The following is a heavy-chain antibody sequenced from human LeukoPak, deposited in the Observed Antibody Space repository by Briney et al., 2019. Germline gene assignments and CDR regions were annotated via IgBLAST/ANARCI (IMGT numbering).Heavy chain of an antibody. CDR3: AKTTGGWPRFFDH. V-gene: IGHV3-30*18. J-gene: IGHJ4*02. CDR2: VSHEGTSK. CDR1: GYPFSGSD. Sequence: GESLRLSCAASGYPFSGSDIHWVRQAPGKGLEWVAFVSHEGTSKFYAESVKGRFGISRDNSKSTTYLQMNGLRPDDTAVYYCAKTTGGWPRFFDHWGQGTLVAVSS. D-gene: IGHD6-19*01.